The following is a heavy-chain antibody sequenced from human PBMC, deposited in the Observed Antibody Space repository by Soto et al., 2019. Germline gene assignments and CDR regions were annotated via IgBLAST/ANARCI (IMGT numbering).Heavy chain of an antibody. CDR3: ARDNVAPASGGSWIMPFDF. D-gene: IGHD2-15*01. Sequence: SETLSLTCAVSGASFTTSNYFWVWIRQPPGKGLEGIASTCYVAMSYYTPTLKSRVPISVDTSKGQFSQRLISVTAADVAVYYCARDNVAPASGGSWIMPFDFWGQGTLVTVSS. V-gene: IGHV4-39*02. CDR2: TCYVAMS. CDR1: GASFTTSNYF. J-gene: IGHJ4*02.